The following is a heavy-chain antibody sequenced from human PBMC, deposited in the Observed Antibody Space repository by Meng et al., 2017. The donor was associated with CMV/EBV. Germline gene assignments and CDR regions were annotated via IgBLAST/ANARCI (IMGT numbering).Heavy chain of an antibody. CDR2: IKSKTDGGTT. Sequence: GGSLRLSCAASGFTFSNAWMSWVRQAPGKGLEWVGRIKSKTDGGTTDYAAPVKGRFNISRDDSKNTLYLQMNSLKTEDTAVYYCTTRAPINYYDSSGYYLFDYWGQGTLVTVSS. J-gene: IGHJ4*02. V-gene: IGHV3-15*01. D-gene: IGHD3-22*01. CDR3: TTRAPINYYDSSGYYLFDY. CDR1: GFTFSNAW.